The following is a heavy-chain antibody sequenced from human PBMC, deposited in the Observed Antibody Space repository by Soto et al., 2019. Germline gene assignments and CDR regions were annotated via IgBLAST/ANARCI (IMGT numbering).Heavy chain of an antibody. CDR2: ITPFNGNT. CDR3: ASSYYGSGSYSGFFGWFDP. D-gene: IGHD3-10*01. V-gene: IGHV1-45*02. J-gene: IGHJ5*02. Sequence: QMQLVQSGAEVKKTGSSVKVSCKASGYTFTYRYLHWVRHAPGQALEWMGWITPFNGNTNYAQKFQDRVTITRDRSMSTAYMELSSLRSEDTAMYYCASSYYGSGSYSGFFGWFDPWGQGTLVTVS. CDR1: GYTFTYRY.